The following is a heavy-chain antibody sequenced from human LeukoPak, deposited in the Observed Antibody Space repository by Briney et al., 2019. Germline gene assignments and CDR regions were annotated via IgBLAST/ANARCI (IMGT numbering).Heavy chain of an antibody. CDR2: VNPNSGGT. J-gene: IGHJ3*02. CDR3: ARAPTPPTYYYDSSGYYVAFDI. CDR1: GYTFTGYY. Sequence: ASVKVSCKASGYTFTGYYMHWVRQAPGQGLEWMGWVNPNSGGTNYAQKFQGGVTMTRDTSISTAYMGLSRLRSDDTAVYYCARAPTPPTYYYDSSGYYVAFDIWGQGTMVTVSS. V-gene: IGHV1-2*02. D-gene: IGHD3-22*01.